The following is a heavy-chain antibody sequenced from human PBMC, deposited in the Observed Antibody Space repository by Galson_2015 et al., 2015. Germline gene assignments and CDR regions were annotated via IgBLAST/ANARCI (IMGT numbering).Heavy chain of an antibody. CDR1: GFTFSSYG. J-gene: IGHJ4*02. CDR3: ANQYYDFWSGYATHPDY. V-gene: IGHV3-30*18. D-gene: IGHD3-3*01. CDR2: ISYDGSNK. Sequence: LRLSCAASGFTFSSYGMHWVRQAPGKGLEWVAVISYDGSNKYYADSVKGRFTISRDNSKNTLYLQMNSLRAEDTAVYYCANQYYDFWSGYATHPDYWGQGTLVTVSS.